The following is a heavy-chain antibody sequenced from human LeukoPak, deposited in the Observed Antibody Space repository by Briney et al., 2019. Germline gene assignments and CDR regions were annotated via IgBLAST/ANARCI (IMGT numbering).Heavy chain of an antibody. V-gene: IGHV3-23*01. CDR2: IVRSGGST. Sequence: GGSLRLSCAASGFTFNNYDMSWVRQAPGKGLEWVSGIVRSGGSTYYADSVKGRFTISRDNSKNTLYLQMNSLRAEDTAVYYCAKDDRWLQFCCWGQGTLVTVSA. CDR3: AKDDRWLQFCC. J-gene: IGHJ4*02. D-gene: IGHD5-24*01. CDR1: GFTFNNYD.